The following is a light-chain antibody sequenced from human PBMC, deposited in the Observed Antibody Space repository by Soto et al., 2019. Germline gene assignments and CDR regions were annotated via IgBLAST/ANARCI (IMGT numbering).Light chain of an antibody. V-gene: IGLV2-14*01. J-gene: IGLJ1*01. CDR3: SSYTSSSTL. Sequence: QSALTQPASVSGSPGQSITISCTGTSSDVRSYNYVSWYQQHPGKAPKLMIYDVSNRPSGVSNRFSGSKSGNTASLTISGLQADDEADYYCSSYTSSSTLFGTGTKLTVL. CDR1: SSDVRSYNY. CDR2: DVS.